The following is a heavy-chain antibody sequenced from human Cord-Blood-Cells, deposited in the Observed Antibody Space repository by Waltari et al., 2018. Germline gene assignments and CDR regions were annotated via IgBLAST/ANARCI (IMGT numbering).Heavy chain of an antibody. CDR2: ISSSSSYI. J-gene: IGHJ6*02. CDR1: GFTFSSYS. Sequence: EVQLVESGGGLVKPGGSLRLSCAASGFTFSSYSMNWVRQAPGKGLEWVSSISSSSSYIYYADSVKGRLTISRDNAKNSLYLQMNSLRAEDTAVYYCARDRAAGPTRYYYYGMDVWGQGTTVTVSS. CDR3: ARDRAAGPTRYYYYGMDV. D-gene: IGHD6-13*01. V-gene: IGHV3-21*01.